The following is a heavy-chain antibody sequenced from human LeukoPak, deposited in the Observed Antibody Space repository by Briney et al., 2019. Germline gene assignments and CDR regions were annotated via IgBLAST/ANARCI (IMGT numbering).Heavy chain of an antibody. CDR3: ARGRGLRYFDWQMEYYFDY. CDR1: GYTFTSYG. Sequence: GASVKVSCKASGYTFTSYGISWVRQAPGQGLEWMGGIIPIFGTANYAQKFQGRVTITADESTSTAYMELSSLRSEDTAVYYCARGRGLRYFDWQMEYYFDYWGQGTLVTVSS. J-gene: IGHJ4*02. CDR2: IIPIFGTA. V-gene: IGHV1-69*13. D-gene: IGHD3-9*01.